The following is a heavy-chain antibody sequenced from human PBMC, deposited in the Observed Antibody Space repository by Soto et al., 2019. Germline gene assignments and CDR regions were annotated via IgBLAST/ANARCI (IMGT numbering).Heavy chain of an antibody. CDR3: ARVSGWNYYYGMDV. J-gene: IGHJ6*02. V-gene: IGHV4-30-4*01. Sequence: SETLSLTCTVSGGSISSGDYYWSWIRQPPGKGLEWIGYIYYSGSTYYNPSLKSRVTISVDTSKNQFSLKLSSVTAADTAVYYCARVSGWNYYYGMDVWGQGTKVTVSS. CDR2: IYYSGST. CDR1: GGSISSGDYY. D-gene: IGHD6-25*01.